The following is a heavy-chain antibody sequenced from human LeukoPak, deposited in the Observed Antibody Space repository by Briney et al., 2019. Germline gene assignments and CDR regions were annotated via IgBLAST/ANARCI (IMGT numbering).Heavy chain of an antibody. D-gene: IGHD3-22*01. V-gene: IGHV4-34*01. J-gene: IGHJ4*02. CDR3: ARGQALYSDASGYYAGGFYYFDK. CDR1: GGSFSGYY. Sequence: PSETLSLTCAVYGGSFSGYYWSWIRQTAGKGLERIGEINHSGSAKYNPSLKSRVSISVTLSKNQFSLDLSSVTAADTAVYYCARGQALYSDASGYYAGGFYYFDKWGQGTLVTVSS. CDR2: INHSGSA.